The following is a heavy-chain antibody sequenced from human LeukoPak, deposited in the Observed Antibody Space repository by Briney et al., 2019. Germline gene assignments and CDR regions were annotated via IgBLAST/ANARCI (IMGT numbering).Heavy chain of an antibody. J-gene: IGHJ5*02. D-gene: IGHD6-13*01. V-gene: IGHV3-48*04. CDR3: ARELKAAAGLNWFDP. Sequence: GGSLRLSCAASGFTFSSYSMNWVRQAPGKGLEWVSYISSSSSTIYYADSVKGRFTISRDNAKNSLYLQMNSLRAEDTAVYYCARELKAAAGLNWFDPWGQGTLVTVSS. CDR2: ISSSSSTI. CDR1: GFTFSSYS.